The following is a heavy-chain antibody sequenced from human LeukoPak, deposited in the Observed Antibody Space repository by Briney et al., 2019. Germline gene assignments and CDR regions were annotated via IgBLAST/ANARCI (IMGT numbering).Heavy chain of an antibody. CDR1: GFTVSTNY. Sequence: GGSLRLSCAASGFTVSTNYMSWVRQAPGKGLEWVSIIYSGGDTFYTDSVEGRFTISRDNSKNTLYLQMNSLRAEDTAVYYCAKYSPKAEAGMSFDPWGQGTLVTVSS. CDR2: IYSGGDT. CDR3: AKYSPKAEAGMSFDP. V-gene: IGHV3-66*01. J-gene: IGHJ5*02. D-gene: IGHD6-19*01.